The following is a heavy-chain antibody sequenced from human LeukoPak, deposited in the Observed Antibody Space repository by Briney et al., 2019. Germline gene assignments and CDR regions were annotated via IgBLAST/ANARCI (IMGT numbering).Heavy chain of an antibody. J-gene: IGHJ5*02. CDR3: ARGGFLDPFDP. D-gene: IGHD1-1*01. V-gene: IGHV4-59*01. CDR2: IYYSGST. Sequence: PSEPLSLTCTLSGGSISNYYWNWIRQPPGKGLDWIGYIYYSGSTKYNPSLKSRVTISVDTSKNQFSLRLSSVTAADTAVYYCARGGFLDPFDPWGQGTLVTVSS. CDR1: GGSISNYY.